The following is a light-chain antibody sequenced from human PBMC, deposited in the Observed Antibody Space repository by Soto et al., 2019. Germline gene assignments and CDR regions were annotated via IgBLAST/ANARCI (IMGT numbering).Light chain of an antibody. V-gene: IGKV3-15*01. CDR1: QSVSSN. J-gene: IGKJ1*01. CDR3: QQYSNWPRT. CDR2: GAS. Sequence: MTQSPATLSLSPGERATLSCRASQSVSSNLAWYQQKPGQAPRLLIYGASTRATGIPARFSGSGSGTEFTLTISSLQSEDFAVYYCQQYSNWPRTFGQGTKVDIK.